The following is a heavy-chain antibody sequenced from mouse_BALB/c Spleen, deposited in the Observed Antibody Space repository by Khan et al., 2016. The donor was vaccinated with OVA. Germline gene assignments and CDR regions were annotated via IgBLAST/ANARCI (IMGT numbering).Heavy chain of an antibody. J-gene: IGHJ4*01. CDR3: ARQPYYHYNIMDY. V-gene: IGHV2-6-1*01. CDR1: GFSLTNYG. D-gene: IGHD2-4*01. CDR2: MWNDGST. Sequence: QVQLKQSGPGLVAPSQSLSLTCTISGFSLTNYGVHWVRQPPGQGLEWLVLMWNDGSTTYNSALKSRLTISKDNSKSQVFLKMNSLQTDETAMYFCARQPYYHYNIMDYWGQGTSVTVSS.